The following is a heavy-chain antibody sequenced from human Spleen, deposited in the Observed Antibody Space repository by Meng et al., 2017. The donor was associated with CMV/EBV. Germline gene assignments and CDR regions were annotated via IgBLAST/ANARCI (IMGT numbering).Heavy chain of an antibody. Sequence: VSRGSISSTHWWSWVRQPPGKGLEWIGEIYHSGSTNYTPSLKSRVTISVDNSKNQFSLKLRSVTVADTAVYYCARGSTDLENWFDPWGQGTLVTVSS. V-gene: IGHV4-4*02. CDR2: IYHSGST. CDR3: ARGSTDLENWFDP. J-gene: IGHJ5*02. D-gene: IGHD2-2*01. CDR1: RGSISSTHW.